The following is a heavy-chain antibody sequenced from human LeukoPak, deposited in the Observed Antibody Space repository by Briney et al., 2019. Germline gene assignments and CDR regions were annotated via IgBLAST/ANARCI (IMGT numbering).Heavy chain of an antibody. CDR1: GFTFSSYE. Sequence: PGGSLRLSCAASGFTFSSYEMNWVRQAPGKGLEWVSSISSSSSYIYYADSVKGRFTISRDNAKNSLYLQMNSLRAEDTAVYYCAKGRTYYYGSSGYDYWGQGTLVTVSS. V-gene: IGHV3-21*01. J-gene: IGHJ4*02. D-gene: IGHD3-22*01. CDR3: AKGRTYYYGSSGYDY. CDR2: ISSSSSYI.